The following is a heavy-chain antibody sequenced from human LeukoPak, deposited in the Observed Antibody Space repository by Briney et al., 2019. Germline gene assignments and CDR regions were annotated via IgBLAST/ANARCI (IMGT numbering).Heavy chain of an antibody. CDR2: ISSSGTTI. Sequence: AGGSLRLSCGVSGFSFSSYEMNWVRQAPGKGLEWVSYISSSGTTIYYADSVKGRFTSSRDNAKNSLYLQMNSLRAEDTAIYYCARSRSGWYSENDHWGQGTLVTVSS. V-gene: IGHV3-48*03. D-gene: IGHD6-19*01. J-gene: IGHJ4*02. CDR3: ARSRSGWYSENDH. CDR1: GFSFSSYE.